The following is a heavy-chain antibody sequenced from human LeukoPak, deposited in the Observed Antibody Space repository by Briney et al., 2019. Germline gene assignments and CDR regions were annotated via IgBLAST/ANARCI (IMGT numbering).Heavy chain of an antibody. D-gene: IGHD3-22*01. CDR2: IYYSGST. V-gene: IGHV4-59*12. J-gene: IGHJ4*02. CDR1: GGSISSYY. Sequence: SETLSLTCTVSGGSISSYYWSWIRQPPGKGLEWIGYIYYSGSTNYNPSLKSRVTISVDTSKNQFSLKLSSVTAADTAVYYCARRQTRYYYDSSGYYRGIYFDYWGQGTLVTVSS. CDR3: ARRQTRYYYDSSGYYRGIYFDY.